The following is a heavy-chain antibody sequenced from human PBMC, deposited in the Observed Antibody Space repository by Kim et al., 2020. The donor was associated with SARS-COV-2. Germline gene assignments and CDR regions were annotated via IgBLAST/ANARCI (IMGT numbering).Heavy chain of an antibody. Sequence: SLKSRVTISVDTSKNQFSLKLSSVTAADTAVYYCARSNDSSGYYLDAFDIWGQGTMVTVSS. V-gene: IGHV4-31*02. J-gene: IGHJ3*02. D-gene: IGHD3-22*01. CDR3: ARSNDSSGYYLDAFDI.